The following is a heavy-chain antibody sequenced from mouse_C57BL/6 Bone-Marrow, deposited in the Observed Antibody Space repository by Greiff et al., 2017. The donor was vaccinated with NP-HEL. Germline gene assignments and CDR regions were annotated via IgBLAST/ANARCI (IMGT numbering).Heavy chain of an antibody. J-gene: IGHJ1*03. CDR3: ARLIRKYFDV. Sequence: QVQLQQSGAELVRPGTSVKMSCKASGYTFTNYWIGWAKQRPGHGLEWIGDIYPGGGYTNYNEKFKGKATLTADKSSSTAYMQFSSLTSEDSAIYYCARLIRKYFDVWGTGTTVTVSS. D-gene: IGHD2-4*01. V-gene: IGHV1-63*01. CDR1: GYTFTNYW. CDR2: IYPGGGYT.